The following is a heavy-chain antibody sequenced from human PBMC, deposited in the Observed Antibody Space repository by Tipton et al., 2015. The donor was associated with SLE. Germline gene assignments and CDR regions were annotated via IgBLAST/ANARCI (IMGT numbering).Heavy chain of an antibody. J-gene: IGHJ4*02. CDR2: IHNDGSII. CDR1: GFAFSGYW. V-gene: IGHV3-74*01. D-gene: IGHD3-22*01. CDR3: VRESSGSY. Sequence: SLRLSCATSGFAFSGYWMHWVCQAPGKGLVGVSRIHNDGSIISYADSVKGRFTISRGNARNTLYLQMNSLRAEDTALYRCVRESSGSYWGQGTLVTVSS.